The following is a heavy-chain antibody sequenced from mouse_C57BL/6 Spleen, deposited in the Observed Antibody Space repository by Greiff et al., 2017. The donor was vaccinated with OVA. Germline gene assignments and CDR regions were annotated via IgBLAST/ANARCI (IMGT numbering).Heavy chain of an antibody. V-gene: IGHV1-53*01. D-gene: IGHD1-1*01. CDR2: INPSNGGT. Sequence: VQLKQPGTELVKPGASVKLSCKASGYTFTSYWMHWVKQRPGQGLEWIGNINPSNGGTNYNEKFKSKATLTVDKSSSTAYMQLSSLTSEDSAVYYCARDYYGSSYYFDYWGQGTTLTVSS. CDR1: GYTFTSYW. J-gene: IGHJ2*01. CDR3: ARDYYGSSYYFDY.